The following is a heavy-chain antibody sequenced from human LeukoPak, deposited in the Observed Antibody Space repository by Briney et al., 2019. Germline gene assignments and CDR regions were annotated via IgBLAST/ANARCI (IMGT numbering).Heavy chain of an antibody. CDR3: ARDARSWFDP. J-gene: IGHJ5*02. V-gene: IGHV3-11*05. CDR2: ISSSSSYI. CDR1: GFTFSDYY. Sequence: GGSLRLSCVASGFTFSDYYMSWIRQAPGKGLEWVSYISSSSSYINYADSVKGRFTISRYNAKNSLYLQMNSRRSEDTAVYYCARDARSWFDPWGQGTLVSVSS. D-gene: IGHD2-15*01.